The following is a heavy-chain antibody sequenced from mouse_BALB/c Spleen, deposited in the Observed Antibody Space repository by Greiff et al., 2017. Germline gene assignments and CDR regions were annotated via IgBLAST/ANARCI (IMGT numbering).Heavy chain of an antibody. CDR2: ISYSGST. CDR1: GYSITSDYA. Sequence: EVKLVESGPGLVKPSQSLSLTCTVTGYSITSDYAWNWIRQFPGNKLEWMGYISYSGSTSYNPSLKSRISITRDTSKNQFFLQLNSVNTEDTATYYCARWAAMDYWGQGTSVTVSS. J-gene: IGHJ4*01. V-gene: IGHV3-2*02. CDR3: ARWAAMDY.